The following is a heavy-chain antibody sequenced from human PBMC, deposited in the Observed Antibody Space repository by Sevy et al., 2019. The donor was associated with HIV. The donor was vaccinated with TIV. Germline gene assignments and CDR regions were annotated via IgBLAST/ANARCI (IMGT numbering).Heavy chain of an antibody. J-gene: IGHJ6*02. D-gene: IGHD5-18*01. V-gene: IGHV3-73*01. CDR2: IRSKANSYAT. CDR1: GFTFSGSA. Sequence: GGSLRLSCAASGFTFSGSAMHWVRQASGKGLEWVGRIRSKANSYATAYAASVKGRFTISRDDSKNTAYLQMNSLKTEDTAVHYCTRHIDPLWENYYYYGMDVWGQGTTVTVSS. CDR3: TRHIDPLWENYYYYGMDV.